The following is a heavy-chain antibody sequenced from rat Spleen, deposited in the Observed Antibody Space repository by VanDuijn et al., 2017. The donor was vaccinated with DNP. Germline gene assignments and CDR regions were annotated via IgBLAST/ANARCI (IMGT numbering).Heavy chain of an antibody. V-gene: IGHV5-31*01. CDR2: ITSSGGST. CDR3: ASIYYDGYYHPYAMDA. CDR1: GFTFNNYW. Sequence: EVQLVESGGDLVQPGRSLKLSCVASGFTFNNYWMTWIRQVPGKGLEWVASITSSGGSTYYPDSLKGRFTISRDNAKNTLYMQMNSLRSEDTASDYCASIYYDGYYHPYAMDAWGQGTSVTVSS. D-gene: IGHD1-12*03. J-gene: IGHJ4*01.